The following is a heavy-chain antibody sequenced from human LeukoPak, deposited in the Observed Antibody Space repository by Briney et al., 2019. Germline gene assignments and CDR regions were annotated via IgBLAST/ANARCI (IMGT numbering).Heavy chain of an antibody. J-gene: IGHJ3*02. D-gene: IGHD3-22*01. Sequence: GGSLRLSCAASGFTFSSYSMNWVRQAPGKGLEWVANIKQDGSEKYYVDSVKGRFTNSRDNAKNSLYLQMNSLRAEDTAVYYCARVSGFITGAFDIWGQGTMVTVSS. CDR3: ARVSGFITGAFDI. CDR2: IKQDGSEK. CDR1: GFTFSSYS. V-gene: IGHV3-7*01.